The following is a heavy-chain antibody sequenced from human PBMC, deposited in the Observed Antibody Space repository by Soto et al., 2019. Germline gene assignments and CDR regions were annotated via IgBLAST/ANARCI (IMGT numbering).Heavy chain of an antibody. Sequence: PSETLSLTCSVSSGPMSRYYWSLIRQPPGKGLEWIGYIYYSGSTNSNPSLKSRVTISIDTSKNQFSLKLTSVNAADTAEYYCARGVRGSRLYYFYMDVWGKGTTVTVSS. CDR1: SGPMSRYY. CDR3: ARGVRGSRLYYFYMDV. D-gene: IGHD2-2*01. CDR2: IYYSGST. V-gene: IGHV4-59*01. J-gene: IGHJ6*03.